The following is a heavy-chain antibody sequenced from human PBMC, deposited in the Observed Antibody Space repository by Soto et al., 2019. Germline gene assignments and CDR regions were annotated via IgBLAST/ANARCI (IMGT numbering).Heavy chain of an antibody. Sequence: QVQLQESGPGLVKPSGTLSLTCAVSGGSISSANWWSWVRQAPGKGLERIGEIYHSGTTNYNPSLKSRVTMSVDKSKNQFSLKMTSVTAADTAVYYCARDGSGHPYYSDNWGQGTLVTVSS. CDR2: IYHSGTT. CDR3: ARDGSGHPYYSDN. CDR1: GGSISSANW. J-gene: IGHJ4*02. V-gene: IGHV4-4*02. D-gene: IGHD3-3*01.